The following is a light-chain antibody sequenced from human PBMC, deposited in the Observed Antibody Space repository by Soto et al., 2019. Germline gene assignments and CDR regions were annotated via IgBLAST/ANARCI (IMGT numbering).Light chain of an antibody. CDR3: QQYYKWPQT. J-gene: IGKJ1*01. V-gene: IGKV3-15*01. CDR2: GAS. Sequence: EIVMTQSPATLSVSPGERATLSCRASQSVSSNLAWYQQKPGQAPRLLIYGASTRATVIPAGFSGSGSGTEFTLTISSLQSEDFAFYYCQQYYKWPQTFGQGTKVDIK. CDR1: QSVSSN.